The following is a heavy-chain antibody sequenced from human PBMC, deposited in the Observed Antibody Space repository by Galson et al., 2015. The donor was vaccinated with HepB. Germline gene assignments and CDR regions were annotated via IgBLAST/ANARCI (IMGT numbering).Heavy chain of an antibody. V-gene: IGHV3-30-3*01. CDR2: MSYDGTLE. Sequence: SLRLSCAASGFIFDMFAMHWVRQAPGKGLEWVAVMSYDGTLEYYADSVKGRVTISRDNSKSTLYLQMNSLRAEDTAVYYCARDAGGLAVVYYFDNWGQGTLVTVSS. CDR1: GFIFDMFA. D-gene: IGHD6-19*01. CDR3: ARDAGGLAVVYYFDN. J-gene: IGHJ4*02.